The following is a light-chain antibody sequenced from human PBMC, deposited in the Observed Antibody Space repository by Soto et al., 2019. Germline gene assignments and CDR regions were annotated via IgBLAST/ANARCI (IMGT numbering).Light chain of an antibody. CDR3: CSDAGSSTVV. CDR2: EGS. CDR1: SSDVGSYNL. Sequence: QSVLTQPASVSGAPGQSITISCTGTSSDVGSYNLVSWYQQHPGKAPKLMIYEGSKRPSGVSNRFSGSKSGNTASLTISGLQAEDEAYYYCCSDAGSSTVVFGGGTKLTVL. V-gene: IGLV2-23*01. J-gene: IGLJ2*01.